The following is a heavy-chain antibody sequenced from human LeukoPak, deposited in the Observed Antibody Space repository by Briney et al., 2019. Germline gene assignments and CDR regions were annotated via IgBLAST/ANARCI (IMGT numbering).Heavy chain of an antibody. CDR3: AREYCSGGSCYGNFDY. CDR1: GGSISSYY. D-gene: IGHD2-15*01. CDR2: IYYSGST. V-gene: IGHV4-59*01. J-gene: IGHJ4*02. Sequence: SETLSLTCTVSGGSISSYYRSWIQQPPGKGLEWIGYIYYSGSTNYNPSLKSRVTISVDTSKNQFSLKLSSVTAADTAVYYCAREYCSGGSCYGNFDYWGQGTLVTVSS.